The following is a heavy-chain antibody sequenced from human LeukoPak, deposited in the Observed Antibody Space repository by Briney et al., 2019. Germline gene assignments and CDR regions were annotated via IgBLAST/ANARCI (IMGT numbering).Heavy chain of an antibody. J-gene: IGHJ4*02. CDR1: GYTFTSYY. D-gene: IGHD2-15*01. Sequence: ASVKVSCKASGYTFTSYYMHWVRQAPGQGLEWMGIINPSGGSTSYAQKFQGRVTMTRDMSTSTVYMELSSLRSEDTAVYYCARDGGYCSGGSCQMPDYWGQGTLVTVSS. V-gene: IGHV1-46*01. CDR3: ARDGGYCSGGSCQMPDY. CDR2: INPSGGST.